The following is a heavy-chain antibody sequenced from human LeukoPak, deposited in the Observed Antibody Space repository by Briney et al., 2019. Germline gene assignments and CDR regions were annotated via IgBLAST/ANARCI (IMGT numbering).Heavy chain of an antibody. CDR1: GFTFRNYA. V-gene: IGHV3-30*02. Sequence: GGSLRLSCAASGFTFRNYAMHWVRQAPGKGLEWVAFTNYDGSDRCYADSVKGRFTVSRDNPKNTLYLQMNSLRTEDTAVYYCAKDLPDRYSLEYWGQGTMVTVPS. J-gene: IGHJ4*02. D-gene: IGHD2-15*01. CDR2: TNYDGSDR. CDR3: AKDLPDRYSLEY.